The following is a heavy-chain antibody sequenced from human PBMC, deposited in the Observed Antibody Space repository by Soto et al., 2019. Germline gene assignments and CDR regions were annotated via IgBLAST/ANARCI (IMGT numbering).Heavy chain of an antibody. CDR2: INPSGGST. Sequence: AASVKVSCKASGYTFTSYYMHWVRQAPGQGLEWMGIINPSGGSTSYAQKFQGRVTMTRDTSTSTVYMELRSLRSEDTAVYYCSRTHVGRYYYDRSGYYGSDAFDIWGQGTMVTVSS. V-gene: IGHV1-46*01. D-gene: IGHD3-22*01. J-gene: IGHJ3*02. CDR3: SRTHVGRYYYDRSGYYGSDAFDI. CDR1: GYTFTSYY.